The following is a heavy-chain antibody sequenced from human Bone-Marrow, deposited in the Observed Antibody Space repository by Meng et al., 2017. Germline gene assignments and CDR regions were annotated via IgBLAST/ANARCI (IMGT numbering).Heavy chain of an antibody. V-gene: IGHV3-23*04. CDR2: INENGANT. J-gene: IGHJ4*02. Sequence: VQLVESGGGVVQPGRSLRLSCVGSGYIFSHYTMIWVRQAPGKGPEWVSTINENGANTHYPDSLKGRFTISRDNSKNTVYLQMNSLGVEDTAVYYCANWITGHFDHWGLGTLVTVSS. CDR3: ANWITGHFDH. CDR1: GYIFSHYT. D-gene: IGHD2-8*02.